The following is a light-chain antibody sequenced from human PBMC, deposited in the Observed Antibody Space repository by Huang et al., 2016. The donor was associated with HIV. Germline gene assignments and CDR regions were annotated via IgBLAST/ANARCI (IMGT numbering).Light chain of an antibody. CDR1: QSLLYSSNNKNY. Sequence: GTINCKSSQSLLYSSNNKNYLAWYQQKPGQPPKLLIYWASTRESGVPDRFSGSGSETDFTLTISSLQAEDVAVYYCHQYYATGTFGQGTKVEI. V-gene: IGKV4-1*01. CDR3: HQYYATGT. CDR2: WAS. J-gene: IGKJ1*01.